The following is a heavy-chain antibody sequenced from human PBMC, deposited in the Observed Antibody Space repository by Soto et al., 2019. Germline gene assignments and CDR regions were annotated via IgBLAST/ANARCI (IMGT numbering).Heavy chain of an antibody. CDR3: ARVAVWFGDDHHYGLTV. J-gene: IGHJ6*02. V-gene: IGHV3-33*01. CDR2: IWYDGRKT. CDR1: GFTFSSSS. Sequence: GGSLRLSCAASGFTFSSSSMHWARHAPGKGSARVAVIWYDGRKTSYADSVKDRIPTSRDNPQDTLYLQMNSLRGEDTAVYYCARVAVWFGDDHHYGLTVWGRGTTVTVSS. D-gene: IGHD3-10*01.